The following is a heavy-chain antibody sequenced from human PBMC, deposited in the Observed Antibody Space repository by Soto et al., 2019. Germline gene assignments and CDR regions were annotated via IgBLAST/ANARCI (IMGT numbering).Heavy chain of an antibody. CDR3: ARLNYDSSGYYLGGLDY. Sequence: SETLSLTCAVYGGSFSGYYWSWIRQPPGKGLEWIGEINHSGSTNYNPSLKSRVTISVDTSKNQFSLKLSSVTAADTAVYYCARLNYDSSGYYLGGLDYWGQGTLVTSPQ. CDR1: GGSFSGYY. CDR2: INHSGST. V-gene: IGHV4-34*01. D-gene: IGHD3-22*01. J-gene: IGHJ4*02.